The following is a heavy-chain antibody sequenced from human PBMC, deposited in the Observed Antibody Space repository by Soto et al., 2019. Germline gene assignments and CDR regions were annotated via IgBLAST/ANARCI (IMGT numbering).Heavy chain of an antibody. CDR2: IYYSGST. J-gene: IGHJ5*02. D-gene: IGHD3-9*01. CDR1: GGSVSSGSYY. Sequence: QVQLQESGPGLVKPSETLSLTCTVSGGSVSSGSYYWSWIRQPPGKGLEWIGYIYYSGSTNYNPSLKSRVTRSVDTSKIQFSLKLSSVTAADTAVYYCARDHVGRTGYYRGWFDPWGQGTLFTVSS. CDR3: ARDHVGRTGYYRGWFDP. V-gene: IGHV4-61*01.